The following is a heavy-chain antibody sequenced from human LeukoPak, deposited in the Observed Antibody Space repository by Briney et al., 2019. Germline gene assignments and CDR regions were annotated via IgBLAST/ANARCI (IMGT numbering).Heavy chain of an antibody. CDR3: ARQGMIVVVFDY. V-gene: IGHV4-39*01. CDR1: GGSIISSSYY. Sequence: SETLSLTCTVSGGSIISSSYYWGWIRQPPGKGLEWIGSIYYSGSTYYNPSLKSRVTISVDTSKNQFSLKLSSVTAADTAVYYCARQGMIVVVFDYWGQGTLVTVSS. J-gene: IGHJ4*02. D-gene: IGHD3-22*01. CDR2: IYYSGST.